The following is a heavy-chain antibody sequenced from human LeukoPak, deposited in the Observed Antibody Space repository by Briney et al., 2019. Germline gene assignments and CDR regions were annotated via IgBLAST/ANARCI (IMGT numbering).Heavy chain of an antibody. Sequence: VASVKVSCKASANTFLSYEINWVRQATGQGLEWMGWMNPDSGDTRYAQKFQGRVTMTRDTTINTAYMELRSLRSEDTAVYYCARGRTDYYESSGSFPALGSWGQGTLVTVSS. V-gene: IGHV1-8*01. J-gene: IGHJ5*02. CDR3: ARGRTDYYESSGSFPALGS. CDR2: MNPDSGDT. D-gene: IGHD3-22*01. CDR1: ANTFLSYE.